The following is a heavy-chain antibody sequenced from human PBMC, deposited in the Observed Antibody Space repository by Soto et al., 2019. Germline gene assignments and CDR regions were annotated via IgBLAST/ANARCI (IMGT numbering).Heavy chain of an antibody. J-gene: IGHJ4*02. D-gene: IGHD2-8*01. V-gene: IGHV1-69*04. Sequence: ASVKVSCKASGGTFSSYTISWVRQAPGQGLEWMGRIIPILGIANYAQKFQGRVTITADKSTSTAYMELSSLRSEDTAVYYCAREIIDHVLMVYAFDYWGQGTLVTVSS. CDR1: GGTFSSYT. CDR3: AREIIDHVLMVYAFDY. CDR2: IIPILGIA.